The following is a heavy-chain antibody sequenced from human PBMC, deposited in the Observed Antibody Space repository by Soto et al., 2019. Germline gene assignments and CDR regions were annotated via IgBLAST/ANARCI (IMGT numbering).Heavy chain of an antibody. CDR3: ARQGSY. V-gene: IGHV4-39*01. CDR1: GVSISDTSYY. J-gene: IGHJ4*02. CDR2: IYFNGNT. Sequence: QLQLQESGPGLVKPSETLSLTCNVSGVSISDTSYYWGWIRQPPGKGLEWIGTIYFNGNTFYNPSLKRRFTISVDTSKNLISLRLTSVTAADTAVYYCARQGSYWGQGALVAVSS.